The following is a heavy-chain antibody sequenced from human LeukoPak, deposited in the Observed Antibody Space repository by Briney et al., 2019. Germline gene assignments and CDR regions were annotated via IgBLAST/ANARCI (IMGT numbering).Heavy chain of an antibody. Sequence: SQTLSLTCTVSGGSISSGSYDWSWIRQPAGKGLEWIGHIYTSGSTNYNPSLKSRVTISVDTSKNQFSLNLSSVTAADTAVYYCARGYSYEYPLGYWGQGTLVTVSS. V-gene: IGHV4-61*09. CDR1: GGSISSGSYD. CDR2: IYTSGST. J-gene: IGHJ4*02. CDR3: ARGYSYEYPLGY. D-gene: IGHD5-18*01.